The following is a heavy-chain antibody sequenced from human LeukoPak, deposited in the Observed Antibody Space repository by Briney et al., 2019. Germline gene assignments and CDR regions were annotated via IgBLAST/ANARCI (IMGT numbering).Heavy chain of an antibody. D-gene: IGHD5-18*01. CDR1: GYTFTSYA. CDR2: INTNTGSP. J-gene: IGHJ4*02. Sequence: ALVKVSCKASGYTFTSYAMNWVRQAPGQGLEWMGWINTNTGSPTYAQDFTGRFVFSLDTSVNTAYLQISSLKAEDTAVYYCARVIPGYSYGLYYFDYWGQGTLVTVSS. CDR3: ARVIPGYSYGLYYFDY. V-gene: IGHV7-4-1*02.